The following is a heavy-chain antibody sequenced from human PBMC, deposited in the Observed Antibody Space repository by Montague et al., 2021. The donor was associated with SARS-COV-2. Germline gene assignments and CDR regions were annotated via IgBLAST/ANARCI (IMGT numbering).Heavy chain of an antibody. Sequence: SLSLSFAASGFIFSAYWMHWVRQAPGQGLEWVARIRADGTTTNYADSVKGRFTISRDNAQDTVYLHMTTLTAEDTAVYYCVRAFSNSFKWFDPWGQGTLVTVSS. CDR2: IRADGTTT. V-gene: IGHV3-74*01. CDR3: VRAFSNSFKWFDP. D-gene: IGHD6-13*01. J-gene: IGHJ5*02. CDR1: GFIFSAYW.